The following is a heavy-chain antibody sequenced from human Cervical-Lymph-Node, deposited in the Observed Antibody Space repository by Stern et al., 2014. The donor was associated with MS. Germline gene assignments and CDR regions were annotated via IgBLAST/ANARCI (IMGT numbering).Heavy chain of an antibody. CDR3: ARDASLFGDHDY. D-gene: IGHD3-10*02. Sequence: VQLVESGPRLVKPSPTLSLPCTVSGASVNAGGFYWHWLRQYPGRGLEWLGYSYAGGTTNYNPSLKSRISISVDTSKNQFSLYLTSVTDADTAVYYCARDASLFGDHDYWGQGTLVVVSS. CDR1: GASVNAGGFY. J-gene: IGHJ4*02. V-gene: IGHV4-31*03. CDR2: SYAGGTT.